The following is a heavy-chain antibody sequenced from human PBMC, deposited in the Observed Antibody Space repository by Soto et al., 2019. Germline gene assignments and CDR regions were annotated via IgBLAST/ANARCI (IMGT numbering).Heavy chain of an antibody. D-gene: IGHD1-1*01. CDR3: GRAANFERPVAYYYGMDV. Sequence: PGGSLRLSCAASGFTFSNYNMNWVRQAPGKGLEWVSSISSSSSYIYYADSMKGRFTISRDNAKNSLYLQMNSLRAEDTAVYYCGRAANFERPVAYYYGMDVWGQGTTVTVSS. CDR2: ISSSSSYI. J-gene: IGHJ6*02. CDR1: GFTFSNYN. V-gene: IGHV3-21*01.